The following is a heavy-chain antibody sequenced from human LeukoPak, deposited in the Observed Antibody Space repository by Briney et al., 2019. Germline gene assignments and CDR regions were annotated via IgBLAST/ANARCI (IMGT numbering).Heavy chain of an antibody. Sequence: GASVKVSCKASVYTLTGYYMHWVRQAPGHGLECVGWINPKSGGTNYAQKFQGRVTMTRDTSISTAYMELSRLRSDDTAVYYCARAPPVRWDYGSGSYYVSWGQGTLVTVSS. CDR2: INPKSGGT. D-gene: IGHD3-10*01. CDR3: ARAPPVRWDYGSGSYYVS. J-gene: IGHJ4*02. CDR1: VYTLTGYY. V-gene: IGHV1-2*02.